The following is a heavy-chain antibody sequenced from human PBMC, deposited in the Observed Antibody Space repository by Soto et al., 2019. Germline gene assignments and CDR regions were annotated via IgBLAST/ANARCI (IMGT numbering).Heavy chain of an antibody. V-gene: IGHV4-31*03. CDR2: IYYSGST. CDR3: ARDVLLWFGESSVV. D-gene: IGHD3-10*01. Sequence: QVQLQESGPGLVKPSQTLSLTCTVSGGSISSGGYYWSWIRQHPGKGLEWIGYIYYSGSTYYNPSLKGRVTTSVDTSKNQFSLKLSSVTAADTAVYYCARDVLLWFGESSVVWGQGTTVTVSS. J-gene: IGHJ6*02. CDR1: GGSISSGGYY.